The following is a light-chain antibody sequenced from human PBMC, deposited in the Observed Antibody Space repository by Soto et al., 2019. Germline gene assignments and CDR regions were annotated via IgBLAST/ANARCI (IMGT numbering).Light chain of an antibody. Sequence: IVLTQSPGTLSLSPGDRATLSCRASQSVSGSYLAWYQQKPGLAPRLLIYGASIRATGIPDRFSGSGSGTDFTLTISRLEPEDFAVYYCQQYGSSPRTFGQVTKVEIK. CDR2: GAS. CDR3: QQYGSSPRT. CDR1: QSVSGSY. J-gene: IGKJ1*01. V-gene: IGKV3-20*01.